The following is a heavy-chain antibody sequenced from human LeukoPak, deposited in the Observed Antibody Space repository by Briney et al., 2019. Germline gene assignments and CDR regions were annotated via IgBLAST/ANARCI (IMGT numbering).Heavy chain of an antibody. CDR3: ARDLGNSIAARPF. V-gene: IGHV3-21*01. CDR2: ISSSSSYI. CDR1: GFTFSSYS. Sequence: GGSLRLSCAASGFTFSSYSKNWVRQAPGKGLEWVSSISSSSSYIYYADSMKGRFTISRDNAKNSLYLQMNSLRAEDTAVYYCARDLGNSIAARPFWGQGTLVTVSS. J-gene: IGHJ4*02. D-gene: IGHD6-6*01.